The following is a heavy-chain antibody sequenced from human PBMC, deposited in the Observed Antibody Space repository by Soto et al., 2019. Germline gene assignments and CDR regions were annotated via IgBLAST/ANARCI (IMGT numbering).Heavy chain of an antibody. D-gene: IGHD3-16*01. CDR1: GFTVSTNY. V-gene: IGHV3-66*01. CDR3: ARDWGMASPFDYYGMDV. CDR2: IYSSATT. J-gene: IGHJ6*02. Sequence: EVQLVESGGGLVQPGGSLRLSCAASGFTVSTNYMSWVRQAPGKGLEWVSIIYSSATTYYADSVKGRFTISRDNSKNTLYLQMNSLRPEDAAVYYCARDWGMASPFDYYGMDVWGQGTTVTVSS.